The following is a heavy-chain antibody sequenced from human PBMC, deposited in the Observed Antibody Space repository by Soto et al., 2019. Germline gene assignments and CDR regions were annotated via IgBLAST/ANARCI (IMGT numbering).Heavy chain of an antibody. CDR2: IYYSGST. D-gene: IGHD2-2*02. Sequence: SETLSLTCTVSGGSISSGDYYWSWIRQPPGKGLEWIGYIYYSGSTYYNPSLKSRVTISVDTSKNQFSLKLSSVTAADTAVYYCARDAPSTVVPAAIGNFDYWDQGTLVTVSS. CDR1: GGSISSGDYY. CDR3: ARDAPSTVVPAAIGNFDY. J-gene: IGHJ4*02. V-gene: IGHV4-30-4*01.